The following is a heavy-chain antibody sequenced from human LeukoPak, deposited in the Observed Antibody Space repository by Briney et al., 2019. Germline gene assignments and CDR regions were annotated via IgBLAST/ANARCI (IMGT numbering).Heavy chain of an antibody. J-gene: IGHJ4*02. CDR1: GFTFSNYA. CDR2: ISGSGGTT. Sequence: PGGSLRLSCAASGFTFSNYAMNWVRQAPGKGLEWVSAISGSGGTTYYADSVKGRFTISRDNSKNTLYLQMSSLRAEDTALYSCAGYYDVLTGYYSLDYWGQGTLVTVSS. V-gene: IGHV3-23*01. CDR3: AGYYDVLTGYYSLDY. D-gene: IGHD3-9*01.